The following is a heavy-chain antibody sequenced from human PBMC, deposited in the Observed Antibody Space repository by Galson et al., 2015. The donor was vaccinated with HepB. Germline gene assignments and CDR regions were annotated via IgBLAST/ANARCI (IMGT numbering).Heavy chain of an antibody. CDR3: AKVGCSSTSCPDCYYYYYMDV. J-gene: IGHJ6*03. CDR1: GFTFDDYA. D-gene: IGHD2-2*01. V-gene: IGHV3-9*01. Sequence: SLRLSCAASGFTFDDYAMHWVRQAPGKGLEWVSGISWNSGSIGYADSVKGRFTISRDNAKNSLYLQMNSLRAEDTALYYCAKVGCSSTSCPDCYYYYYMDVWGKGTTVTVSS. CDR2: ISWNSGSI.